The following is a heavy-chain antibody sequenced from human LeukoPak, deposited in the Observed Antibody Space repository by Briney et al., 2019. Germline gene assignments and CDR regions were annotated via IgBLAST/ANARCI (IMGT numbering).Heavy chain of an antibody. Sequence: KPSETLSLTCTVSGGSISSSSYYWGWLRQPPGQGLGWIGSIYSSGSTYYNPSLKSRVTISFYKSQNPFYLNLTAVTAADTAREYGARDRLSAYGAFDIWGQGTIVTVSS. CDR2: IYSSGST. J-gene: IGHJ3*02. CDR1: GGSISSSSYY. CDR3: ARDRLSAYGAFDI. V-gene: IGHV4-39*02. D-gene: IGHD3-16*01.